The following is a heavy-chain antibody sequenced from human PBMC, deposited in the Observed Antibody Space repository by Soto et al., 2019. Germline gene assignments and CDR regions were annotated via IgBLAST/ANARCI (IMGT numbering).Heavy chain of an antibody. V-gene: IGHV3-23*01. J-gene: IGHJ4*02. Sequence: EVQLLESGGGLVQPGGSLRLSCAASGFTFSSYAMSWVRQAPGKGLEWVSAISGSGGSTYYADSVKGWFTISRDNSKNTLYLQMNSLRAEDTAVYYCAKVMSSGWSFDYWGQGTLVTVSS. D-gene: IGHD6-19*01. CDR3: AKVMSSGWSFDY. CDR2: ISGSGGST. CDR1: GFTFSSYA.